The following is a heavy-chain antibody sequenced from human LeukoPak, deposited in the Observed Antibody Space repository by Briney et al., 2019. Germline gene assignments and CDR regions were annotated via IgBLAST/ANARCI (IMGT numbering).Heavy chain of an antibody. D-gene: IGHD1-26*01. Sequence: ASVKVSCKASGYTFTGYYMHWVRQAPGQGLEWMGWINPNSGGTNYAQGFQGRVTMTRDTSISTAYMELSRLRSDDTAVYYCARGSFTGGFDYWGQGTLVTVSS. J-gene: IGHJ4*02. CDR1: GYTFTGYY. CDR2: INPNSGGT. CDR3: ARGSFTGGFDY. V-gene: IGHV1-2*02.